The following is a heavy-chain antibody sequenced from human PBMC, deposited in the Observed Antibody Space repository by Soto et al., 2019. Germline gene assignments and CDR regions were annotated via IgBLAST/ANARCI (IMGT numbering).Heavy chain of an antibody. Sequence: SVKVSCKASGGTFSRYGINWVRQSPGHGLEWMGGIIPLFGTANYAQKFQGRVTITADESTSTAHMELRSLRSEDTAVYYCARDYGHDCSGGNCYFYFWGQGTLVTVSS. J-gene: IGHJ4*02. CDR3: ARDYGHDCSGGNCYFYF. CDR2: IIPLFGTA. CDR1: GGTFSRYG. V-gene: IGHV1-69*13. D-gene: IGHD2-15*01.